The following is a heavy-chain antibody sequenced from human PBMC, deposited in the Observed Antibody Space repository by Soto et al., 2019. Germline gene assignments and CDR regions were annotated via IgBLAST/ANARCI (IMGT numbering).Heavy chain of an antibody. CDR2: IYPDNSDT. D-gene: IGHD2-2*01. CDR3: ARQGATAPTVPLIWFDP. CDR1: GYSFAGYW. Sequence: VQLVQSGAEVKKPGESLKISCKGSGYSFAGYWIAWVRQMPGKGLEWMGIIYPDNSDTRYSRSFQGQVTISADKSISTAYLQWSRLKASDTAIYYCARQGATAPTVPLIWFDPWGQGTLVTVSS. V-gene: IGHV5-51*01. J-gene: IGHJ5*02.